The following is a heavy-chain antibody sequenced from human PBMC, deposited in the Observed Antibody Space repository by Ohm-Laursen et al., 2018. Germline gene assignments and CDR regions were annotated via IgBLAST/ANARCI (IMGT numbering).Heavy chain of an antibody. D-gene: IGHD3-10*01. J-gene: IGHJ3*01. Sequence: ASVKVSCKVSGYTLTELSMHWVRQAPGKGLEWMGGFDPEDGETIYAQKFQGRVTMTEDTSTDTAYMELSSLTSEDTAVYYCTPGGPDAFDVWGQGTMVIVSS. CDR3: TPGGPDAFDV. V-gene: IGHV1-24*01. CDR2: FDPEDGET. CDR1: GYTLTELS.